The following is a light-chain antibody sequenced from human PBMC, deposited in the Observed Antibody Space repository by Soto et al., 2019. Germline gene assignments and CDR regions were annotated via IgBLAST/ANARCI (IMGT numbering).Light chain of an antibody. J-gene: IGKJ2*01. Sequence: EIVLTQSPATLSLSPGERATLSCRASQSVSSYLAWYQQKPGQAPRLLIYDASNRATGIPARFSGSGSRTHFPLTISRPETEEHAVDYCQQRSNGPPYTFGQRTKLESK. V-gene: IGKV3-11*01. CDR3: QQRSNGPPYT. CDR2: DAS. CDR1: QSVSSY.